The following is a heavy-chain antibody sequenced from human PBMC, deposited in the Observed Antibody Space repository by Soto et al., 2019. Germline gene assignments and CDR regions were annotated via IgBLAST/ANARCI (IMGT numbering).Heavy chain of an antibody. CDR1: GFNFSNYA. CDR2: ISGNSGTT. CDR3: AKGRAITVFGVITPFDS. V-gene: IGHV3-23*01. J-gene: IGHJ4*02. Sequence: EVQLLESGGDFKQPGGSLRLSCEGSGFNFSNYALNWVRQAPGKRLEWVSVISGNSGTTYYAASVKGRLTISRDNSKKLRYLQMKRLRADDTAVYYCAKGRAITVFGVITPFDSWGQGTLVTVSS. D-gene: IGHD3-3*01.